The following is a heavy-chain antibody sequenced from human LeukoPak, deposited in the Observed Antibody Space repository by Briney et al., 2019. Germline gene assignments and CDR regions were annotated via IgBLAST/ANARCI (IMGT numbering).Heavy chain of an antibody. J-gene: IGHJ6*02. CDR2: INSDGSAT. V-gene: IGHV3-74*01. CDR1: GFTFSSYW. Sequence: PGGSLRLSCAASGFTFSSYWMSWVRQAPGKGLMWVSQINSDGSATSYADPVKGRCTISRDNAKNMLYLEMNSLRVEDTAVYFCTRDHGLDVWGQGTTVTVSS. CDR3: TRDHGLDV.